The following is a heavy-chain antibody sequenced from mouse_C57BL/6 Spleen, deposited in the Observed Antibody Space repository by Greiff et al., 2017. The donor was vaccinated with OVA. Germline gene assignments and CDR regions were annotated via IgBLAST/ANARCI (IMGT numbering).Heavy chain of an antibody. V-gene: IGHV1-54*01. CDR2: INPGSGGT. CDR1: GYAFTNYL. J-gene: IGHJ2*01. Sequence: QVQLQQSGAELVRPRTSVKVSCKASGYAFTNYLIEWVKQRPGQGLEWIGVINPGSGGTNYNEKFKGKATLTADKSSSTAYMQLSSLTSEDSAVYFCARRDNYYFDYWGQGTTLTVSS. CDR3: ARRDNYYFDY. D-gene: IGHD1-3*01.